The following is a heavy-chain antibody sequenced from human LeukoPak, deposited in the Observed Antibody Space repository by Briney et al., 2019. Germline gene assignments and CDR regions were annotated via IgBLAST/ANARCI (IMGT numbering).Heavy chain of an antibody. V-gene: IGHV3-72*01. D-gene: IGHD3-3*01. J-gene: IGHJ4*02. CDR2: TRHKANSYTT. CDR3: ARPYYDFWSGYYLYYFDY. Sequence: GGSLRLSCAASGFTFSDHYMDWVRQAPGKGLEWVGRTRHKANSYTTEYAASVKGRFTISRDDSKNSLYLQMNSLKTEDTAVYYCARPYYDFWSGYYLYYFDYWGQGTLVTVSS. CDR1: GFTFSDHY.